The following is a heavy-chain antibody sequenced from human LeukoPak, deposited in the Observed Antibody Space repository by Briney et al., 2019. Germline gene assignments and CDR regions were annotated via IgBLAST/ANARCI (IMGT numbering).Heavy chain of an antibody. CDR2: IWYDGSNK. CDR1: GFTFSSYA. D-gene: IGHD6-13*01. CDR3: AKDLLAAAGVE. V-gene: IGHV3-33*06. Sequence: PGGSLRLSCAASGFTFSSYAMHWVRQAPGKGLEWVAVIWYDGSNKYYADSVKGRFTISRDNSKNTLYLQMNSLRAEDTAVYYCAKDLLAAAGVEWGQGTLVTVSS. J-gene: IGHJ4*02.